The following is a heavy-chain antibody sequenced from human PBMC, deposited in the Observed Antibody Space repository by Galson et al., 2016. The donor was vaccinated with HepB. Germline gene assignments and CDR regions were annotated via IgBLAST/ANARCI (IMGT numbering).Heavy chain of an antibody. V-gene: IGHV4-39*02. CDR1: DGSLSSSGYF. J-gene: IGHJ4*02. CDR3: ARLGARGVIISRAFDH. D-gene: IGHD3-10*01. CDR2: IYSSGST. Sequence: SETLSLTCTVSDGSLSSSGYFWGWIRQPPGKGLDWIGSIYSSGSTSYNPSLKSRVTISVDPSKNHFSLKLVSVTAADTAVYYCARLGARGVIISRAFDHWGLGTLGTVSS.